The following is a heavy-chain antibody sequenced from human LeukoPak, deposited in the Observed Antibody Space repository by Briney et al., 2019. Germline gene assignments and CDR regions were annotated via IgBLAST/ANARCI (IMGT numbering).Heavy chain of an antibody. Sequence: SETLSLTCAVYGGSFSGYYWSWIRQPPGKGLEWIGEINHSGSTNYNPSLKSRVTISVDKSKNQFSLELSSVTAADTAVYYCARARLGELSSDYWGQGTLVTVSS. CDR1: GGSFSGYY. CDR2: INHSGST. J-gene: IGHJ4*02. V-gene: IGHV4-34*01. CDR3: ARARLGELSSDY. D-gene: IGHD3-16*02.